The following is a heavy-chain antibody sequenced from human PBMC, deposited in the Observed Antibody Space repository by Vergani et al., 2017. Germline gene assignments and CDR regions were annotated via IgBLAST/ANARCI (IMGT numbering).Heavy chain of an antibody. CDR2: ISSSSSYI. J-gene: IGHJ6*02. CDR3: ARVSGMEGMDV. CDR1: GFTVSSNY. V-gene: IGHV3-21*01. D-gene: IGHD1-26*01. Sequence: EVQLVETGGGLIQPGGSLRLSCAASGFTVSSNYMSWVRQAPGKGLEWVSSISSSSSYIYYADSVKGRFTISRDNAKNSLYLQMNSLRAEDTAVYYCARVSGMEGMDVWGQGTTVTVSS.